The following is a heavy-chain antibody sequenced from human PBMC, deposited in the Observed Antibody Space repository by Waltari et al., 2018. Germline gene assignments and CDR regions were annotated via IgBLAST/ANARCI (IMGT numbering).Heavy chain of an antibody. V-gene: IGHV4-4*07. CDR2: IYTSGST. Sequence: QVQLQESGPGLVKPSETLSLTCTVSGGSISSYYWSWIRQPAGKGLEWIGRIYTSGSTNYNPPLKGRVTMSVDTSKNQFSLKLSSVTAADTAVYYCARERVLRYFDWLSTVGRNYYYYYYMDVWGKGTTVTISS. CDR3: ARERVLRYFDWLSTVGRNYYYYYYMDV. J-gene: IGHJ6*03. D-gene: IGHD3-9*01. CDR1: GGSISSYY.